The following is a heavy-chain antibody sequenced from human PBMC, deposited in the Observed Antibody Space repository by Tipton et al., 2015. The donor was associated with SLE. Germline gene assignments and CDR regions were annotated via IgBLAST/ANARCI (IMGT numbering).Heavy chain of an antibody. Sequence: LSLTCTVSGGSISSGSYYWSWIRQPAGKGLEWIGYIYTSGSTNYNPSLKSRVTMSVDTSKNQFSLKLSSVTAADTAVYYCARFSKRGAARPMDVWGQGTTVTVSS. D-gene: IGHD6-6*01. J-gene: IGHJ6*02. V-gene: IGHV4-61*09. CDR1: GGSISSGSYY. CDR2: IYTSGST. CDR3: ARFSKRGAARPMDV.